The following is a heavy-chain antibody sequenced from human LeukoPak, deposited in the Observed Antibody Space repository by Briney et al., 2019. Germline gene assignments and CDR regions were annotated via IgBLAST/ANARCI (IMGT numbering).Heavy chain of an antibody. D-gene: IGHD3-22*01. CDR1: GFAFSNFA. V-gene: IGHV3-23*01. J-gene: IGHJ4*02. Sequence: GGSLRLSCAASGFAFSNFAMSWVRRAPGKGLEWVSRISSSHDSTYTADSVKGRFTISRDNSKDTLYLQMNSLRAEDTAVYYCAKVPYDISDYYYSYCFDYWGQGTLVTVSS. CDR2: ISSSHDST. CDR3: AKVPYDISDYYYSYCFDY.